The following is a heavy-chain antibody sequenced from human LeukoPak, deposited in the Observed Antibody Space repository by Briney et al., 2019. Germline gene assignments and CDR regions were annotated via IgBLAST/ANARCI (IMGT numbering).Heavy chain of an antibody. CDR2: IYSGGST. CDR3: ARAQRGDYMDV. CDR1: GLTVSSNC. V-gene: IGHV3-53*01. D-gene: IGHD6-25*01. J-gene: IGHJ6*03. Sequence: GGSLRLSCAASGLTVSSNCMSWVRQAPGKGLEWVSFIYSGGSTYYTDSVKGRFTISRDNSKNTLYLLMNNLRAEDTAVYYCARAQRGDYMDVWGKGTTVTISS.